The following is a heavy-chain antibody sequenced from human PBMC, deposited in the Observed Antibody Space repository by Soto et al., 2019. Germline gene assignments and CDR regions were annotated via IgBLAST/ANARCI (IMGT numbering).Heavy chain of an antibody. Sequence: QVQLVQSGAEVKKPGSSVKVSCKASGGTFSSYTISWVRQAPGQGLEWMGRIIPILGIANYAQKFQGRVTIPAEKPTSTAYMGLRSLRSEDTAVYYWAGGASGGVIVMWGQEPLFTVSS. D-gene: IGHD3-16*02. CDR1: GGTFSSYT. CDR2: IIPILGIA. J-gene: IGHJ4*02. V-gene: IGHV1-69*02. CDR3: AGGASGGVIVM.